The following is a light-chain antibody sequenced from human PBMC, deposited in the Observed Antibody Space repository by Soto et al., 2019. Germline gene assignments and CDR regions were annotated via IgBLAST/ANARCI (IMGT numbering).Light chain of an antibody. V-gene: IGKV3-11*01. J-gene: IGKJ4*01. Sequence: EIVLTQSPATLSLSPGERATLSCRASQSVSSYLAWYQQKPGQAPRLLIYDASNRATGIPARFSGSGSGTYFTLTISSLEREDFAVYYCQQRSNWTFGGGTKVEIK. CDR1: QSVSSY. CDR3: QQRSNWT. CDR2: DAS.